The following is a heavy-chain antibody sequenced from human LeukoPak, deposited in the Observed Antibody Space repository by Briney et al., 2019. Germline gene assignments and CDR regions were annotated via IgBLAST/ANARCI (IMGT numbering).Heavy chain of an antibody. Sequence: SETLSLTCAVYGGSFSGYYWGWIRQPPGKGLEWIGSIYYSGSTYYNPSLKSRVTISVDTSKNQFSLKLSSVTAADTAVYYCARHDSSTWYAFDIWGQGTMVTVSS. J-gene: IGHJ3*02. D-gene: IGHD6-13*01. CDR2: IYYSGST. V-gene: IGHV4-39*01. CDR3: ARHDSSTWYAFDI. CDR1: GGSFSGYY.